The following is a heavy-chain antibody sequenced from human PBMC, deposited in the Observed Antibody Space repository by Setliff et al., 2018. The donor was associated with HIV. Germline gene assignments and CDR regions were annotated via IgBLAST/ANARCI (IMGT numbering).Heavy chain of an antibody. CDR2: IYHSGST. Sequence: PSETLSLTCVVSGYSITSGYYWGWIRQPPGKGLEWIGSIYHSGSTHYNPSLKSRVTISVDTSKNQFSLKLNSVTAADTAVYYCARGGLNDYTLFYDFWGQGTLVTVSS. CDR1: GYSITSGYY. V-gene: IGHV4-38-2*01. CDR3: ARGGLNDYTLFYDF. D-gene: IGHD3-3*01. J-gene: IGHJ4*01.